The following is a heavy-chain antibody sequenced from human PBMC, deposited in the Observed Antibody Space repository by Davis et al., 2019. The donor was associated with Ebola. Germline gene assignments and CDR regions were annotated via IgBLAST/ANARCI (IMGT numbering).Heavy chain of an antibody. CDR2: IYAGGST. CDR3: ARVKLLSAAEMYFDS. CDR1: GFIFSSYV. Sequence: GESLKISCAASGFIFSSYVMSWVRQAPGKGLEWVSLIYAGGSTHYADSVKGRFTISRHNSKDTLYLQMSDLTTEDTAVYYCARVKLLSAAEMYFDSWGQGALVTVSS. J-gene: IGHJ4*02. D-gene: IGHD2/OR15-2a*01. V-gene: IGHV3-53*04.